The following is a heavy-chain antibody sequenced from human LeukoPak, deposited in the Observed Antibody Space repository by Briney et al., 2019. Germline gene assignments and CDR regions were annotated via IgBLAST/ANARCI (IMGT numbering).Heavy chain of an antibody. J-gene: IGHJ3*02. CDR2: IKQDGSEK. V-gene: IGHV3-7*01. CDR3: ARSGIVDAFDI. D-gene: IGHD3-10*01. CDR1: GFTFSNAW. Sequence: GGSLRLSCAASGFTFSNAWMSWVRQAPGKGLEWVANIKQDGSEKNYMDSVKGRFTISRDNAKNSLYLQMSSLRAEDTAVYYCARSGIVDAFDIWGQGTMVTVSS.